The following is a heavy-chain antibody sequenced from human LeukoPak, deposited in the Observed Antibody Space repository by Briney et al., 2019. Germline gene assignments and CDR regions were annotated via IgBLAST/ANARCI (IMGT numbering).Heavy chain of an antibody. CDR2: IIPILGIA. V-gene: IGHV1-69*04. CDR3: ARDPMATTPSDF. CDR1: GGTFSSYT. J-gene: IGHJ4*02. Sequence: ASVKVSCKASGGTFSSYTISWVRQAPGQGLEWMGRIIPILGIADYAQKFQGRVTITADKSTSTAYMELSSLRSEDTAVYYCARDPMATTPSDFWGQGTLVTVSS. D-gene: IGHD5-24*01.